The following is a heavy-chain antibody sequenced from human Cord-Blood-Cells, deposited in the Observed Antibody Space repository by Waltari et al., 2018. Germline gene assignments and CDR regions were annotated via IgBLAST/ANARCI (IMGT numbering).Heavy chain of an antibody. D-gene: IGHD3-22*01. J-gene: IGHJ4*02. Sequence: QLQLQESGPGLVKPSETLSLTCTVSGGSITSSSYYWGWIRQPPGQGLEWIGSIYYSGSTYYNPSLKSRVTISVDTSKNQFSLKLSSVTAADTAVYYCASTAPYYYDSSGYYYFDYWGQGTLATVSS. CDR1: GGSITSSSYY. CDR3: ASTAPYYYDSSGYYYFDY. V-gene: IGHV4-39*01. CDR2: IYYSGST.